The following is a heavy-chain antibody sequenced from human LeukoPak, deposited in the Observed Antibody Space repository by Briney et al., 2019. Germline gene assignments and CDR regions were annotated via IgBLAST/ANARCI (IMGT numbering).Heavy chain of an antibody. J-gene: IGHJ6*03. Sequence: SETLSLTCTVSGGSISSYYWSWIRQPAGKGLEWIGRIYTSGSTNYNPSLKSRVTMSVDTSKNQFSLKLRSVTAADTAVYYCARDVWFGAYYYYMDVWGKGTTVTISS. CDR2: IYTSGST. CDR3: ARDVWFGAYYYYMDV. CDR1: GGSISSYY. V-gene: IGHV4-4*07. D-gene: IGHD3-10*01.